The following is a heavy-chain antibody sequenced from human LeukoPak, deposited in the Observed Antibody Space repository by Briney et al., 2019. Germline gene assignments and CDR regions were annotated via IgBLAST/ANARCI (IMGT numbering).Heavy chain of an antibody. J-gene: IGHJ5*02. Sequence: PSETLSLTCAVYGGSFSGYYWSWIRQPPGKGLEWIGEINHSGSTNYNPSLKSRVTISVDTSKNQFSLKLSSVTAADTAVYYCARDGTIFNNWFDPWGQGTLVTVSS. V-gene: IGHV4-34*01. D-gene: IGHD3-3*01. CDR3: ARDGTIFNNWFDP. CDR2: INHSGST. CDR1: GGSFSGYY.